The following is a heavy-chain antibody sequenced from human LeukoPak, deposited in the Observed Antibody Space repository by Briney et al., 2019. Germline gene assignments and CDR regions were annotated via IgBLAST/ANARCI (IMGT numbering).Heavy chain of an antibody. J-gene: IGHJ4*02. Sequence: SETLSLTCTVAGGSISIYYWSWIRQHPGKGLEWIGYIYYSGSTNYNPSLKSRVTISVDTSKNQFSLKLSSVTAADTAVYYCARWGDYYGSGSFDYWGQGTLVTVSS. V-gene: IGHV4-59*01. D-gene: IGHD3-10*01. CDR1: GGSISIYY. CDR3: ARWGDYYGSGSFDY. CDR2: IYYSGST.